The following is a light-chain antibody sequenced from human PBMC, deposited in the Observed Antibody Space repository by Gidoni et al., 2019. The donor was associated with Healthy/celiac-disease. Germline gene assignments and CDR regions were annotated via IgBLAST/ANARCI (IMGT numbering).Light chain of an antibody. Sequence: QPGLTQSSSASASLRSSVKLTCTLSSGHSSYIIAWHQQQPGKAPRYLMKLEGSGSYNKGSGVPDRFSGSSSGADRYLTISNHQSEDEADYYCETWDSNTRVFGTGTKVTVL. V-gene: IGLV4-60*03. J-gene: IGLJ1*01. CDR3: ETWDSNTRV. CDR1: SGHSSYI. CDR2: LEGSGSY.